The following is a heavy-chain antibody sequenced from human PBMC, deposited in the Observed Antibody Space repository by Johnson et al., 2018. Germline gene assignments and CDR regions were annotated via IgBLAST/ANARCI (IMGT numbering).Heavy chain of an antibody. Sequence: VQLVESGGGLVKPGGSLRLSCAASGFTFSHAWMNWVRQAPGKGLEWVGRLNSKTDGGTTDYAAPVKGRFTISRDDSKNTPLRQMNSLKTEDTAVYYCTTEGGLSWGQGTMVTVSS. J-gene: IGHJ3*01. D-gene: IGHD3-16*01. V-gene: IGHV3-15*07. CDR1: GFTFSHAW. CDR3: TTEGGLS. CDR2: LNSKTDGGTT.